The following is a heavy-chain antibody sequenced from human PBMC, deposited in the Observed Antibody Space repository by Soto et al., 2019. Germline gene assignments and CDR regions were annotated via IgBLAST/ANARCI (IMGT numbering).Heavy chain of an antibody. CDR3: ARGSTGSGYHFDY. CDR2: INHSGST. D-gene: IGHD1-1*01. CDR1: GGSFSGYY. J-gene: IGHJ4*02. V-gene: IGHV4-34*01. Sequence: SETLSLTCAVYGGSFSGYYWSWIRQPPGKGLEWIGEINHSGSTNYNPSLKSRVTISVDTSKNQLSLKLSSVTAADTAVYYCARGSTGSGYHFDYWGQGTLVTVSS.